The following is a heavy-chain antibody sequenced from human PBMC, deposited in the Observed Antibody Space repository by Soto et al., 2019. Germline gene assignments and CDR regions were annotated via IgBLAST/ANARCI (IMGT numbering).Heavy chain of an antibody. D-gene: IGHD3-16*02. CDR3: ARAPATRPVRTYDYIWGSYRETAFFDI. V-gene: IGHV4-34*01. CDR1: GGSFSGYY. J-gene: IGHJ3*02. Sequence: TLSLTCAVYGGSFSGYYWSWIRQPPGKGLEWIGEINHSGSTNYNPSLKSRVTISVDTSKNQFSLKLSSVTAADTAVYYCARAPATRPVRTYDYIWGSYRETAFFDIWGQGKMVTVSS. CDR2: INHSGST.